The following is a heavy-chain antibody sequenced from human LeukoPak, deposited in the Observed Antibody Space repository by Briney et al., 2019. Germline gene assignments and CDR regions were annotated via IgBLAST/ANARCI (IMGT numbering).Heavy chain of an antibody. J-gene: IGHJ5*02. Sequence: SETLSLTCAVSGYSISSGYYWGWIRQPPGKGLEWIGSIYHSGSTYYNPSLKSRVTISVDTSKNQFSLKLSSVTAADTAVYYCARDQDRFDPWGQGTLVTVSS. CDR1: GYSISSGYY. CDR2: IYHSGST. V-gene: IGHV4-38-2*02. CDR3: ARDQDRFDP.